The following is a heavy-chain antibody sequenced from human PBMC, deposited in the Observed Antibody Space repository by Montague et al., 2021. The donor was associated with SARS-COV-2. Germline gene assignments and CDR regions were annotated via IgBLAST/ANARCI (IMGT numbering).Heavy chain of an antibody. J-gene: IGHJ4*02. CDR1: GFTFSSYA. CDR3: ARDGPYWFYCFDY. CDR2: ISSDGGSR. V-gene: IGHV3-30*04. D-gene: IGHD2-8*02. Sequence: SLRLSCAASGFTFSSYAMHWVRQAPGKGLQWVAFISSDGGSRHFADSVKGRFTISRDHSKNTLYLQMNSLRPEDTAVYYCARDGPYWFYCFDYWGQGTMVSVSS.